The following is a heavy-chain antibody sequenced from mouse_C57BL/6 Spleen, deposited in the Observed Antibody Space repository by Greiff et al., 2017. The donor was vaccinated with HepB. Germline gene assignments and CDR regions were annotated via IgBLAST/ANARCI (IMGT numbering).Heavy chain of an antibody. CDR1: GFNIKDVY. CDR3: TSITTVVAFDY. D-gene: IGHD1-1*01. CDR2: IDPENGDT. Sequence: VQLKQSGAELVRPGASVKLSCTASGFNIKDVYMHWVKQRPEQGLEWIGWIDPENGDTEYASKFQGKATITADTSSNTAYLQLSSLTSEDTAVYYCTSITTVVAFDYWGQGTTLTVSS. J-gene: IGHJ2*01. V-gene: IGHV14-4*01.